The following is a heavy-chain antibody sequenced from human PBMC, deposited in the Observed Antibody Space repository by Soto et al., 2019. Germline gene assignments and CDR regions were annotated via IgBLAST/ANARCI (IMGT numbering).Heavy chain of an antibody. V-gene: IGHV4-4*02. CDR1: GGSISSSNW. CDR3: ARDPEMGTVTTNEWFDP. D-gene: IGHD4-17*01. Sequence: QVQLQESGPGLVKPSGTLSLTCAVSGGSISSSNWWSWVRQPPGKGLEWIGEIYHSGSTNYNPSLKSRVTISGDKSKHQFSLKLRAVTAADTAGYYCARDPEMGTVTTNEWFDPWGQGPLVTVST. J-gene: IGHJ5*02. CDR2: IYHSGST.